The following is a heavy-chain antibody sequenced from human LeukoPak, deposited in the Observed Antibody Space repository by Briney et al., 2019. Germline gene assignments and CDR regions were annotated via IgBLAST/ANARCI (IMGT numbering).Heavy chain of an antibody. V-gene: IGHV3-48*01. CDR1: EFTFSKYS. D-gene: IGHD3-10*02. CDR2: ISSSSYTI. Sequence: GGSLRLSCAASEFTFSKYSVNWVRQAPGKGLEWVSYISSSSYTIYYADSVKGRFTISRDNAKNSLFLQMNSLRAEDTAVYYCAELGITMIGGVWGKGTTVTISS. CDR3: AELGITMIGGV. J-gene: IGHJ6*04.